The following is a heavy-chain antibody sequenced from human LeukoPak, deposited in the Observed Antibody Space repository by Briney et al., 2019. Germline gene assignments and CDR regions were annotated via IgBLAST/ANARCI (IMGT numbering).Heavy chain of an antibody. V-gene: IGHV1-2*02. CDR2: INPNSGGT. CDR3: ARSIAAAGTYYYYYMDV. J-gene: IGHJ6*03. CDR1: GYIFTGYY. Sequence: ASVKVSCKASGYIFTGYYIHWVRQAPEQGLEWMGWINPNSGGTNYAQKFQGRVTMTRDTSISTAYMELNRLRSDDTAVYYCARSIAAAGTYYYYYMDVWGKGSTVTVSS. D-gene: IGHD6-13*01.